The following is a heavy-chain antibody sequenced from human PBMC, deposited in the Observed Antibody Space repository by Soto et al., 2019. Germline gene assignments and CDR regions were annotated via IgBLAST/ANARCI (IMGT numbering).Heavy chain of an antibody. CDR1: GGSISSGGYY. J-gene: IGHJ6*03. Sequence: QVQLQESGPGLVKPSQTLSLTCTVSGGSISSGGYYWSWIRQHPGKGLEWIGYIYYSGSTYYNPSPKSRVTITVDTSKNQFSPKLSSVTAADTAVYYRARSHDYSNYAEYYYYMDVWGKGTTVTVSS. CDR3: ARSHDYSNYAEYYYYMDV. CDR2: IYYSGST. D-gene: IGHD4-4*01. V-gene: IGHV4-31*03.